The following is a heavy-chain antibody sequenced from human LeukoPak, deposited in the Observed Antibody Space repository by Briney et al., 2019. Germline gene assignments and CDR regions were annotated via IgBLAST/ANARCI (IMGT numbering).Heavy chain of an antibody. V-gene: IGHV3-23*01. CDR2: ISGSGGNT. CDR1: GFSLSSYA. Sequence: PGGSLRLSCAVSGFSLSSYAMSWVRQAPGKGLEWVSAISGSGGNTYYADSVKGRFTISRDNAKNSLYLQMNSLRAEDTAVYYCAVATIGRYWGQGTLVTVSS. J-gene: IGHJ4*02. D-gene: IGHD5-24*01. CDR3: AVATIGRY.